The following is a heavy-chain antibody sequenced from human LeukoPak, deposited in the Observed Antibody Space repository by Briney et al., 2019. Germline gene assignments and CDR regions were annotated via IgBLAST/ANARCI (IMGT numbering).Heavy chain of an antibody. CDR2: IYYSGTA. V-gene: IGHV4-30-4*01. Sequence: SETLSLTCTVSGGSLSSSDHYWSWIHQPPGKGLEWIAYIYYSGTAYYNPSLKSRVSISVDTSKNQFSLKLSSVTAADTAVYYCARGDSSSWSFKIWGQGTLVTVSS. J-gene: IGHJ4*02. CDR3: ARGDSSSWSFKI. CDR1: GGSLSSSDHY. D-gene: IGHD6-13*01.